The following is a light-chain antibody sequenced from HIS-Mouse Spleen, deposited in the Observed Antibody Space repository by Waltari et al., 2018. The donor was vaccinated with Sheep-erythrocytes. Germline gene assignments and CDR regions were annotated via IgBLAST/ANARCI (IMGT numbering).Light chain of an antibody. V-gene: IGLV2-11*01. CDR2: DVS. Sequence: QSALTQPRSVSGSPGQSVPISCTGTSSDVGGYHFVPSYQQHPGKAPNLMIYDVSKRPSGVPDRFSGSKSGNTASLTISGLQAEDEADYYCCSYAGSYNHVFATGTKVTVL. J-gene: IGLJ1*01. CDR3: CSYAGSYNHV. CDR1: SSDVGGYHF.